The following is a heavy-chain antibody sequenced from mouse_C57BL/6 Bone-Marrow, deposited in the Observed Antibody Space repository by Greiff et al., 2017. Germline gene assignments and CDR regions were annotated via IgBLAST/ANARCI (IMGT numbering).Heavy chain of an antibody. Sequence: EVKLVESGAELVRPGASVKLSCTASGFNIKDDYMHWVKQRPEQGLEWIGWIDPENGDTEYASKFQGKATITADTSSNTAYLQLSSLTSEDTAVYYCTTLDGYYDWFAYWGQGTLVTVSA. CDR1: GFNIKDDY. J-gene: IGHJ3*01. V-gene: IGHV14-4*01. CDR3: TTLDGYYDWFAY. D-gene: IGHD2-3*01. CDR2: IDPENGDT.